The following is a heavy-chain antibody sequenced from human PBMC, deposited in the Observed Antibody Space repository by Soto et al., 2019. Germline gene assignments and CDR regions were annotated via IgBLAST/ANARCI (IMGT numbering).Heavy chain of an antibody. D-gene: IGHD2-8*01. CDR1: GFTFSHAW. J-gene: IGHJ6*02. CDR3: ANMGHWSNGVCSYYYYGMDV. V-gene: IGHV3-15*07. CDR2: IKSKIDGGTS. Sequence: EVQLVESGGGLVKPGGSLRLSCGASGFTFSHAWMNWVRQAPGKGLEWVGRIKSKIDGGTSDYAAPVKGRFSISRDDSKDTLFLQMNSLKTEDTAVYFCANMGHWSNGVCSYYYYGMDVWGLGTTVTVSS.